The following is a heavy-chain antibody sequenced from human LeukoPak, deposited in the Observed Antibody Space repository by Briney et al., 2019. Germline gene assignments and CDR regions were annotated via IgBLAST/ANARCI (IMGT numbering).Heavy chain of an antibody. J-gene: IGHJ4*02. Sequence: ASVKVSCKASGGTFSSYAISWVRQAPGQGLEWMGWISAYNGNTNYAQKLQGRVTMTTDTSTSTAYMELRSLRSDDTAVYYCARDQSPGSTSCLHNDYWGQGTLVTVSS. CDR2: ISAYNGNT. D-gene: IGHD2-2*01. CDR3: ARDQSPGSTSCLHNDY. CDR1: GGTFSSYA. V-gene: IGHV1-18*01.